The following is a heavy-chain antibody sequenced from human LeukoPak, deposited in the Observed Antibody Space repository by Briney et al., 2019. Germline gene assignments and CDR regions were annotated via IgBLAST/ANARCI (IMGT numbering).Heavy chain of an antibody. J-gene: IGHJ4*02. CDR3: ARGDFWSGYYTGLY. CDR1: GFTVTSNY. V-gene: IGHV3-53*04. CDR2: ISSGGST. Sequence: GGSLRLSCAASGFTVTSNYMSWVRQAPRQGLKWGSVISSGGSTHYEATVNSSITISRHKSKNTLYLQMDSLRDEDTAVYYCARGDFWSGYYTGLYWGQGTLVTVSS. D-gene: IGHD3-3*01.